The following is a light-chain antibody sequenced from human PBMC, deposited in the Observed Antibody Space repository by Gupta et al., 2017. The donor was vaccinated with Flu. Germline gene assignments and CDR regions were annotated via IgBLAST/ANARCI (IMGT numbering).Light chain of an antibody. CDR1: RSNIGSNT. V-gene: IGLV1-44*01. CDR2: SNN. Sequence: QSVLIQPPSASGTPGQRVPISCSGSRSNIGSNTLNWYQHLPGTAPKLLIYSNNQRPSGVPDRFSGSKSGTSASLAISGLQSEDEADYYCATWDDSLNGVVFGRGTKLTVL. CDR3: ATWDDSLNGVV. J-gene: IGLJ2*01.